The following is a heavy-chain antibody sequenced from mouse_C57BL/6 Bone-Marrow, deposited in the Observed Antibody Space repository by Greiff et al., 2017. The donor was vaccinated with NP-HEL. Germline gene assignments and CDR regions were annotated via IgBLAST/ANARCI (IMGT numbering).Heavy chain of an antibody. Sequence: QVQLQQSGAELVRPGTSVKVSCKASGYAFTNYLIEWVKQRPGQGLEWIGVINPGSGGTNYNEKFKGKATLTADKSSSTAYMQLSSLTSEDSAVYFCAGGLRDYFDYWGQGTTLTVSS. CDR3: AGGLRDYFDY. CDR2: INPGSGGT. CDR1: GYAFTNYL. V-gene: IGHV1-54*01. J-gene: IGHJ2*01. D-gene: IGHD2-4*01.